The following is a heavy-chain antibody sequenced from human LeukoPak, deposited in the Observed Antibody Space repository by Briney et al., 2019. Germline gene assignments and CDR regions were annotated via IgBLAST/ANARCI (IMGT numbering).Heavy chain of an antibody. D-gene: IGHD3-22*01. J-gene: IGHJ4*02. Sequence: PGGSLRLSCAASGFTFSSYSMNWVRQAPGKGLEWVSYISSSGSTIYYADSVKGRFTISRDNAKNSLYLQMNSLRAEDTAVYYCARDSLDYYDSSGYLTHDYWGQGTLVTVSS. CDR1: GFTFSSYS. CDR2: ISSSGSTI. V-gene: IGHV3-48*04. CDR3: ARDSLDYYDSSGYLTHDY.